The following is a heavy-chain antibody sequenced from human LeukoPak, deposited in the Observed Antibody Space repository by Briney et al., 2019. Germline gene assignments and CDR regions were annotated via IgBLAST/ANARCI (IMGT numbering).Heavy chain of an antibody. CDR3: ARDRGYYGSGSRGDY. Sequence: GASVKVSCKASGYTFTSYGISWVRQAPGQGLEWMGWISAYNGNTNYAQKLQGRVTMTTDTSTSTAYMELRSLRSDDTAVYYCARDRGYYGSGSRGDYWGQGTLVTVSS. CDR1: GYTFTSYG. J-gene: IGHJ4*02. D-gene: IGHD3-10*01. V-gene: IGHV1-18*01. CDR2: ISAYNGNT.